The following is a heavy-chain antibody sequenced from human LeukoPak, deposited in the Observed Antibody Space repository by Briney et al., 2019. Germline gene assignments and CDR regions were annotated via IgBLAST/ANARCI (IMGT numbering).Heavy chain of an antibody. CDR2: ISASGRDT. D-gene: IGHD6-13*01. CDR3: AKDAAGPEY. CDR1: GLTFSSYA. V-gene: IGHV3-23*01. J-gene: IGHJ4*02. Sequence: GGSLRLSCAASGLTFSSYAMNWVRQAPAKGLEWVSGISASGRDTWFPDSVKGRFTISRDNSKNTLFLQMNSLRVEDTAIYYCAKDAAGPEYWGQGTLVTVSS.